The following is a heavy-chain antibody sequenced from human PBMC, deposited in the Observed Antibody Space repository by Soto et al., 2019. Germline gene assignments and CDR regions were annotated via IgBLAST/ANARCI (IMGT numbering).Heavy chain of an antibody. CDR3: ARARDGYNFLYEPT. Sequence: TGGSLRLSCAASGFTVSSNYMSWVRQAPGKGLEWVSVIYSGGKTDYADSVKGRFTISRDNSKRTVYPQMNSLRAEDTGVYYCARARDGYNFLYEPTWGQGTLVTVSS. D-gene: IGHD5-12*01. V-gene: IGHV3-53*01. CDR1: GFTVSSNY. CDR2: IYSGGKT. J-gene: IGHJ4*02.